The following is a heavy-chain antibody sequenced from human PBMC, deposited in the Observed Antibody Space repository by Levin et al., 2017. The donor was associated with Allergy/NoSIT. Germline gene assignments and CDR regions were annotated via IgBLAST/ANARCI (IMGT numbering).Heavy chain of an antibody. D-gene: IGHD3-10*01. CDR3: TTVNPYYYGSGSYSPTLYFDY. CDR1: GFTFSNAW. J-gene: IGHJ4*02. CDR2: IKSKTDGGTT. Sequence: GGSLRLSCAASGFTFSNAWMNWVRQAPGKGLEWVGRIKSKTDGGTTDYAAPVKGRFTISRDDSKNTLYLQMNSLKTEDTAVYYCTTVNPYYYGSGSYSPTLYFDYWGQGTLVTVSS. V-gene: IGHV3-15*07.